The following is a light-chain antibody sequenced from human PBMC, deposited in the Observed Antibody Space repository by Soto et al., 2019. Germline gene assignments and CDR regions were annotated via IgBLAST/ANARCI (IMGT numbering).Light chain of an antibody. CDR3: SSFTGSSYV. Sequence: QSALTQPASVSGSAGQSITISCTGTSSDVGNNNYVSWYQQNPGKAPKVMICDVTNRPSGVSNRFSGSKSGNTASLTISGLQAEDEADYYCSSFTGSSYVFGTGTKVTVL. CDR2: DVT. J-gene: IGLJ1*01. V-gene: IGLV2-14*01. CDR1: SSDVGNNNY.